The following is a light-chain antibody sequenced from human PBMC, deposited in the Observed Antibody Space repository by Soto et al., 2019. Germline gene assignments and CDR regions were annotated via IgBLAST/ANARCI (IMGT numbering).Light chain of an antibody. CDR2: EVT. CDR1: SGDSGSYNR. Sequence: QSALTQPASVSGSPGQSITISCTGTSGDSGSYNRVSWYQQHPGKAPKLIIYEVTDRPSGVSNRFSGSQSGNTASLNISGLQAEDEAEYYCSSYTNINTRACVFGTGTKRTVL. V-gene: IGLV2-14*01. J-gene: IGLJ1*01. CDR3: SSYTNINTRACV.